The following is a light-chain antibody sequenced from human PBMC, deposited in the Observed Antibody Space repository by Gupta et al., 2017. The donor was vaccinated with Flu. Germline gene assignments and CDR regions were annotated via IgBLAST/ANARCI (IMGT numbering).Light chain of an antibody. V-gene: IGKV3-11*01. CDR1: QSVSSY. J-gene: IGKJ1*01. CDR3: QQRSIWPTWT. Sequence: AILSLSPGERATLSCRASQSVSSYLAWYQQKPDQAPRLLIYDASNRATGIPARFSGSGSGTDFTLTISSLEPEDFAVYYCQQRSIWPTWTFGQGTKVEIK. CDR2: DAS.